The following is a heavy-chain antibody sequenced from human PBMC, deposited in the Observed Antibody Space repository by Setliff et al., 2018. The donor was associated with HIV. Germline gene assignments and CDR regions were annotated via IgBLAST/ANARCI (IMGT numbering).Heavy chain of an antibody. Sequence: SETLSLTCSVSGGSFSGYHWNWIRQPAGKALEWIGRITNTGATEYNPSLKSRVTVSVDTSQNQFSLKLTSVTAADTATYFCSRGPPFDRWGRGTLVTVSS. CDR2: ITNTGAT. CDR1: GGSFSGYH. CDR3: SRGPPFDR. V-gene: IGHV4-4*07. J-gene: IGHJ2*01.